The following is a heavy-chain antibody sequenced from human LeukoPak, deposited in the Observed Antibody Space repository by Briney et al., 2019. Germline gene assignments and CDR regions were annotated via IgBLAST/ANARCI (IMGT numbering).Heavy chain of an antibody. CDR2: IRYDGSNK. CDR1: GFTLSSYV. J-gene: IGHJ3*02. D-gene: IGHD4-17*01. Sequence: GGSLRLSCAAFGFTLSSYVMQWVRPVPGDGLEWDAFIRYDGSNKYYANSVKGRFTISRDNSKNTLYLQMNSLRAEDTAVYYCAKDATGDAFDIWGQGTMVTVSS. CDR3: AKDATGDAFDI. V-gene: IGHV3-30*02.